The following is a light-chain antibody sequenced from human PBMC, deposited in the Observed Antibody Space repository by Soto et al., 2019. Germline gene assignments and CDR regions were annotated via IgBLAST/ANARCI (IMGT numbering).Light chain of an antibody. CDR1: SSNIGTYS. Sequence: VLTQPPSASGTPGQRVTISCSGSSSNIGTYSVSWYQQFPGTAPRLPIYSDNQRPSGVPDRFSAPKSGASASLAISGLQSEDEADFYCAAWDDSLNGCVFGTGTKVTVL. CDR2: SDN. CDR3: AAWDDSLNGCV. V-gene: IGLV1-44*01. J-gene: IGLJ1*01.